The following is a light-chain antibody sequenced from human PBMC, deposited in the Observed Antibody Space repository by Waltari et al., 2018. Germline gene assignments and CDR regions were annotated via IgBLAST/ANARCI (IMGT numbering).Light chain of an antibody. CDR1: QSFKGS. Sequence: EIVLTQSPGTLSLSPGERATLSCRASQSFKGSLAWYQQKAGQAPRLLIYGASSRATGIPDRFSGSGSGTDFSLTISRLEPEDFAVYYCQHYVRLPATFGQGTKVEI. J-gene: IGKJ1*01. CDR2: GAS. CDR3: QHYVRLPAT. V-gene: IGKV3-20*01.